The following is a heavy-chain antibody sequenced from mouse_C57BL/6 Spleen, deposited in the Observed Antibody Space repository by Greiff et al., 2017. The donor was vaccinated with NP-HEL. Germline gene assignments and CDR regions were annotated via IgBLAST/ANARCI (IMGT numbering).Heavy chain of an antibody. D-gene: IGHD3-3*01. Sequence: DVMLVESGGGLVKPGGSLKLSCAASGFTFSSYAMSWVRQTPEKRLEWVATISDGGSYTYYPDNVKGRFTISRDNAKNNLYLQMSHLKSEDTAMYYCAREEEGTFDYWGQGTTLTVSS. V-gene: IGHV5-4*01. CDR2: ISDGGSYT. CDR3: AREEEGTFDY. CDR1: GFTFSSYA. J-gene: IGHJ2*01.